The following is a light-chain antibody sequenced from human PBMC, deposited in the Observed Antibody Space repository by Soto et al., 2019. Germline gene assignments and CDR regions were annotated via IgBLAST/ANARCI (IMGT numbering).Light chain of an antibody. CDR1: QSVNSY. V-gene: IGKV3D-15*01. Sequence: EMAMTQSPDTLSVSPGARATLSGRASQSVNSYYLAWYQQKPGQAPRLLIYGISKRATDIPDRFSGSGSGTEFTLTISSLQPEDFATYYCQQHGQWPITFGQGTRLEI. J-gene: IGKJ5*01. CDR2: GIS. CDR3: QQHGQWPIT.